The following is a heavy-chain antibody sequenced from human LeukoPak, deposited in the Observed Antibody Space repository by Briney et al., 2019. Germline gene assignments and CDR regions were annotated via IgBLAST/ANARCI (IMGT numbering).Heavy chain of an antibody. CDR1: GFTFSSYG. CDR3: ARGRGFGGFGELSP. Sequence: GGSLILSCAASGFTFSSYGMLWVRQAPGKGLEGVAVIWYDGSKKYYADSVKGRFTISRDNAKNTLYLQLNSLRAEDTAVYYCARGRGFGGFGELSPWGRGTVDRVPS. V-gene: IGHV3-33*01. CDR2: IWYDGSKK. D-gene: IGHD3-10*01. J-gene: IGHJ5*02.